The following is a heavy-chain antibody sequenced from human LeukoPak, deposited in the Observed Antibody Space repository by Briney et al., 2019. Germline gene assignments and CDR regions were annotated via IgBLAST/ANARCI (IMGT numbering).Heavy chain of an antibody. CDR3: TRDGIPETNWSGYYIDY. V-gene: IGHV3-49*04. CDR2: IRSKTHGGTT. CDR1: GFTFGDYA. J-gene: IGHJ4*02. D-gene: IGHD3-3*01. Sequence: GGSLRLSCTASGFTFGDYAMSWVRQAPGKGLEWVGFIRSKTHGGTTEFAAPVEGRFSISRDDSKRIAYLQMNSLETEDTAVYYCTRDGIPETNWSGYYIDYWGQGTLVTVSS.